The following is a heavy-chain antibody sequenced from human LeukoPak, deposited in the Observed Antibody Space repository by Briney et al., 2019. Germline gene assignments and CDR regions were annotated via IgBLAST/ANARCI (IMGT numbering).Heavy chain of an antibody. V-gene: IGHV4-34*01. J-gene: IGHJ4*02. CDR3: ARDVVDGYNYDY. CDR1: GGSFSGYY. CDR2: INHSGST. D-gene: IGHD5-24*01. Sequence: SETLSLTCAVYGGSFSGYYWSWIRQPPGRGLEWIGEINHSGSTNYNPSLKSRVTISEDTSKNQFSLKLSSVTAADTAVYYCARDVVDGYNYDYWGQGTLVTVSS.